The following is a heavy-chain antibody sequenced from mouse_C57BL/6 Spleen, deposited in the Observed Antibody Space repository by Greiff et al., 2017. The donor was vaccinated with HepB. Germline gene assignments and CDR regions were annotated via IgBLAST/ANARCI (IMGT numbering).Heavy chain of an antibody. CDR1: GYTFTDYE. CDR3: TREGNYGYLAWFAY. Sequence: QVQLQQSGAELVRPGASVTLSCKASGYTFTDYEMHWVKQTPVHGLEWIGAIDPETGGTAYNQKFKGKAILTADKSSSTAYMELRSLTSEDSAVYYSTREGNYGYLAWFAYWGQGTLVTVSA. J-gene: IGHJ3*01. D-gene: IGHD2-2*01. V-gene: IGHV1-15*01. CDR2: IDPETGGT.